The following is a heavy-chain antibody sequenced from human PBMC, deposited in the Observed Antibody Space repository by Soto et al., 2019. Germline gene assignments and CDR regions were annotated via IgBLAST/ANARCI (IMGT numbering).Heavy chain of an antibody. CDR1: GGTFSSYA. CDR2: IIPIFGTA. V-gene: IGHV1-69*01. J-gene: IGHJ5*02. D-gene: IGHD1-1*01. Sequence: QVQLVQSGAEVKKPGSSVKVSCKASGGTFSSYAISWVRQAPGQGLEWMGGIIPIFGTANYAQKFQGRVTITADESTSTVYMELSSLRSEDTAVYYCARALRRPGTILEINWFDPWGQGTLVTVSS. CDR3: ARALRRPGTILEINWFDP.